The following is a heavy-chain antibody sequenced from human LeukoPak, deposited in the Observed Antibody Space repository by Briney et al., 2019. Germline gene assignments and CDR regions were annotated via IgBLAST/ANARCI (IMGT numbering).Heavy chain of an antibody. V-gene: IGHV3-21*01. CDR1: GFTFSSYS. CDR3: ASEIAARRYFDY. CDR2: ISSSSSYI. Sequence: GGSLRLSCAASGFTFSSYSMNWVRQAPGKGLEWVSSISSSSSYIYYADSVKGRFTISRDNAKNSLYLQMNSLRAEDTAVYYCASEIAARRYFDYWGQGTLVTVSS. J-gene: IGHJ4*02. D-gene: IGHD6-6*01.